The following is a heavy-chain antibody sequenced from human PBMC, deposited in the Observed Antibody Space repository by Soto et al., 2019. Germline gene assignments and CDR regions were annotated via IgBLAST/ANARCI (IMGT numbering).Heavy chain of an antibody. J-gene: IGHJ6*02. D-gene: IGHD2-8*02. CDR1: GSIFSRYA. CDR2: ISFDGNYK. CDR3: AKDRTYCTGDCYFYHGIHV. Sequence: PGGSLRLSCSASGSIFSRYAMHWVRQAPGKGPDWVAVISFDGNYKYYADSVKGRFTISRDNAKNALYLQMNSLRAEDTAVYYCAKDRTYCTGDCYFYHGIHVWGQGTTVTVSS. V-gene: IGHV3-30*04.